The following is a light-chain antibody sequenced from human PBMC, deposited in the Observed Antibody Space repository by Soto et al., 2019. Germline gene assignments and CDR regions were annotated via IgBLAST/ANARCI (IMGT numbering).Light chain of an antibody. V-gene: IGLV2-11*01. Sequence: QSVLTQPRSVSGSPGQSVTISCTGTSSDVGGSNSVSWYQQHPGKAPQLMIYDVSKRPSGVPDRFSGSKSGNTASLTISGLQAEDEADYYCCSYAGRYVFGGGTKLTVL. CDR2: DVS. J-gene: IGLJ2*01. CDR1: SSDVGGSNS. CDR3: CSYAGRYV.